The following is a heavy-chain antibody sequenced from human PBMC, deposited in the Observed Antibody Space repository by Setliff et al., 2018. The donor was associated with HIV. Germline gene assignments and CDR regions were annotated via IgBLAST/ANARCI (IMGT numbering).Heavy chain of an antibody. D-gene: IGHD6-6*01. J-gene: IGHJ4*02. Sequence: ASVKVSCKASGYPFLNYGITWVRQAPGQGLEWMGWITAYNGDTNYAQKLQGRVNMTTDTSTSTAYMELRSLRSDDTALYYCARVLWPYSSSRFDYWGQGTLVTVSS. CDR3: ARVLWPYSSSRFDY. CDR1: GYPFLNYG. V-gene: IGHV1-18*01. CDR2: ITAYNGDT.